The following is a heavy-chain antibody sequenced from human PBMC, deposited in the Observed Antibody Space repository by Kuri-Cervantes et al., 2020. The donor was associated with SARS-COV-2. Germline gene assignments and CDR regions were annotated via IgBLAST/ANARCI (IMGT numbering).Heavy chain of an antibody. CDR3: ARLGGGQ. V-gene: IGHV4-59*08. CDR2: VSASGST. J-gene: IGHJ4*02. CDR1: GGSISSYY. Sequence: SETLSLTCAVSGGSISSYYWGWIRQPPGKGLVWIAYVSASGSTNFDPSLKSRVTISVDTSKNQFSLKLSSVTAADTAVYYCARLGGGQWGQGTLVTVSS. D-gene: IGHD3-10*01.